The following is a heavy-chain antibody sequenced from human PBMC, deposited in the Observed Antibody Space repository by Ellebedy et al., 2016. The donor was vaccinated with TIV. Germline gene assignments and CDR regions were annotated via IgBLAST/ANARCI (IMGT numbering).Heavy chain of an antibody. Sequence: GESLKISCAASGFTFSDHYMNWVRQAPGKGLEWVGFIRSKTYGGTTEYAASVKGRFTTSRDDSKNSLYLQMNSLKTEDTAVYYCARGGSYYAFDIWGQGTTVTVSS. J-gene: IGHJ3*02. V-gene: IGHV3-72*01. CDR2: IRSKTYGGTT. CDR1: GFTFSDHY. CDR3: ARGGSYYAFDI. D-gene: IGHD3-16*01.